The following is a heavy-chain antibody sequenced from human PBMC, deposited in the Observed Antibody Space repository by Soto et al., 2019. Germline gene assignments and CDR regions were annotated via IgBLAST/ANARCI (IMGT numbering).Heavy chain of an antibody. J-gene: IGHJ3*02. CDR3: ARDRCTIVDAFDI. Sequence: EVQLVESGGGLVQPGGSLRLSCAASGFTFSVYAMNWVRQAPGKGLEWVSYIGSNSSPIYYADSVKGRFTISRDNAKNSLYLQMSSLRDEDTAVYYCARDRCTIVDAFDIWGQGTMVTVSA. CDR2: IGSNSSPI. D-gene: IGHD1-26*01. CDR1: GFTFSVYA. V-gene: IGHV3-48*02.